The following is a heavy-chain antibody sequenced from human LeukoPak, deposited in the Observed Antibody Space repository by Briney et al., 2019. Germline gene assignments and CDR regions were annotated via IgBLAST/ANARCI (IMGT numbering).Heavy chain of an antibody. D-gene: IGHD6-13*01. J-gene: IGHJ6*02. V-gene: IGHV1-2*02. Sequence: ASVKVSCKASGGTFSSYAISWVRQAPGQGLEWMGWINPNSGGTNYAQKFQGRVTMTRDTSISTAYMELSRLRSDDTAVYYCASTPGYSSSWYRPNYYYGMDVWGQGTTVTVSS. CDR3: ASTPGYSSSWYRPNYYYGMDV. CDR2: INPNSGGT. CDR1: GGTFSSYA.